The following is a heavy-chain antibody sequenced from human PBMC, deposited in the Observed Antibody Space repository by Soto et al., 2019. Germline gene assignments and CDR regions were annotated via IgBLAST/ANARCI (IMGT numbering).Heavy chain of an antibody. CDR3: ASVMVRGVISAWFDP. CDR2: ISAYNGNT. J-gene: IGHJ5*02. V-gene: IGHV1-18*01. Sequence: ASVKVSCKSSGYTFTSYGISCVRQAPGQGLEWMGWISAYNGNTNYAQKFQGRVTITADKSTSTAYMELSSLRSEDTAVYYCASVMVRGVISAWFDPWGQGTLVTVSS. CDR1: GYTFTSYG. D-gene: IGHD3-10*01.